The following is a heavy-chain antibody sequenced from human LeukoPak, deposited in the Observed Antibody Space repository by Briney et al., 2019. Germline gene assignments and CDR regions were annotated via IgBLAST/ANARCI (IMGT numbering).Heavy chain of an antibody. J-gene: IGHJ2*01. V-gene: IGHV4-34*01. CDR3: ARGPPFDL. Sequence: SETLSLTCTVYGASFSGSFWSWIRQSPGKGLEWIGEINRSGNTNYYPSLRSRVIISTDTSKNQFSLGLKSVTAADTAMYYCARGPPFDLWGRGTLVTVSS. CDR2: INRSGNT. CDR1: GASFSGSF.